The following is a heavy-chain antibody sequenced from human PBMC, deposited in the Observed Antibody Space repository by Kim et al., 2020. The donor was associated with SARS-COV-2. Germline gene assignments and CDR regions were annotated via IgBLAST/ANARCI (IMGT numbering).Heavy chain of an antibody. Sequence: SETLSLTCTVSGGSISSSSYYWGWIRQPPGKGLEWIGSIYYSGSTYYNPSLKSRVTISVDTSKNQFSLKLSSVTAADTAVYYCAGDLYDILTGYYNPFDYWGQGNLVTVSS. D-gene: IGHD3-9*01. CDR3: AGDLYDILTGYYNPFDY. J-gene: IGHJ4*02. CDR1: GGSISSSSYY. V-gene: IGHV4-39*07. CDR2: IYYSGST.